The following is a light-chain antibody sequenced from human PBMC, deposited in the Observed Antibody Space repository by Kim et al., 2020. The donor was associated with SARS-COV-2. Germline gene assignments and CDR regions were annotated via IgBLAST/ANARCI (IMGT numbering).Light chain of an antibody. CDR3: QKYDSAPRT. Sequence: AFVGDRVTITCRASQGIDKYLAWYQQKPGKGPKLLIHTASTLQSGVPSRFRGSGSGTDFTLTIDSLQPEDVASYYCQKYDSAPRTFGQGTKVDIK. CDR2: TAS. J-gene: IGKJ1*01. CDR1: QGIDKY. V-gene: IGKV1-27*01.